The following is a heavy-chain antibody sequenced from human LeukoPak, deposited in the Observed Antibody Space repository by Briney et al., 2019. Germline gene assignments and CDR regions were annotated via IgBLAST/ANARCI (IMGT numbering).Heavy chain of an antibody. V-gene: IGHV1-18*01. J-gene: IGHJ3*02. CDR2: ISAYNGNT. CDR3: ARGVPPVPMVRGVIYAFDI. CDR1: GYTFTSYG. Sequence: ASVKVSCKASGYTFTSYGISWVRQAPGQGLEWMGWISAYNGNTNYAQKLQGRVTMTTDTSTSTAYMELRSLRSDDTAVYYCARGVPPVPMVRGVIYAFDIWGQGTMVTVSS. D-gene: IGHD3-10*01.